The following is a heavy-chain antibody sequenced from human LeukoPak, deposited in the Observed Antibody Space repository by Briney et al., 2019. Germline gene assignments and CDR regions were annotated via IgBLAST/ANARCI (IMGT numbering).Heavy chain of an antibody. CDR1: GGSITSSNW. D-gene: IGHD3-10*01. Sequence: SGTLSLTCAVSGGSITSSNWWSWVRQPPGKGLEWIGEIYHSGSTNYNLSLKSRVTISVDKSKNQFSLKLSSVTAADTAVYYCATLGRRDYYGSGSYYNAFYFDYWGQGTLVTVSS. J-gene: IGHJ4*02. CDR2: IYHSGST. CDR3: ATLGRRDYYGSGSYYNAFYFDY. V-gene: IGHV4-4*02.